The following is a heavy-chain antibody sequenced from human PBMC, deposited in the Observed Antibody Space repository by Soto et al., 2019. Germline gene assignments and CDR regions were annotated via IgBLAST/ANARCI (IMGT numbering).Heavy chain of an antibody. CDR2: IKSKTDGGTT. J-gene: IGHJ4*02. CDR1: GFTFSNAW. V-gene: IGHV3-15*01. CDR3: TPWGDYYGSGSYYNV. Sequence: GGSLRLSCAASGFTFSNAWMSWVRQAPGKGLEWVGRIKSKTDGGTTDYAAPVKGRFTISRDDSKNTLYLQMNSLKTEDTAVYYCTPWGDYYGSGSYYNVWGQGTLVTVSS. D-gene: IGHD3-10*01.